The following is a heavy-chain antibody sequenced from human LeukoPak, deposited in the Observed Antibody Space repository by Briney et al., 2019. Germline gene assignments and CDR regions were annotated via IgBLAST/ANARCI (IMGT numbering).Heavy chain of an antibody. D-gene: IGHD3-22*01. CDR2: IIPILGIA. V-gene: IGHV1-69*04. CDR3: ASPYYYDSSGHSEFGY. Sequence: ASVKVSCKASGGTFSSYAISWVRQAPGQGLGWMGRIIPILGIANYAQKFQGRVTITADKSTSTAYMELSSLRSEDTAVYYCASPYYYDSSGHSEFGYWGQGTLVTVSS. J-gene: IGHJ4*02. CDR1: GGTFSSYA.